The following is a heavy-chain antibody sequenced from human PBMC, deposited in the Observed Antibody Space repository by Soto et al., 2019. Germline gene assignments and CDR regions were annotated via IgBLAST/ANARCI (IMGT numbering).Heavy chain of an antibody. CDR3: ARLLTVTATTASYFDY. CDR2: IYCSGST. Sequence: SETLSLTCTVSGGSISSYYWSWIRQPPGKGLEWIGYIYCSGSTNYNPSLKSRVTISVDTSKNQFSLKLSSVTAADTAVYYCARLLTVTATTASYFDYRGHGPLVTVSS. J-gene: IGHJ4*01. D-gene: IGHD1-1*01. V-gene: IGHV4-59*01. CDR1: GGSISSYY.